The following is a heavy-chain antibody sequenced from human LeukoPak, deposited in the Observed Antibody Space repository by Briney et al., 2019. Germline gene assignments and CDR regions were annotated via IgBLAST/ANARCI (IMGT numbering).Heavy chain of an antibody. J-gene: IGHJ5*02. D-gene: IGHD2-2*01. CDR2: IIPILGIA. V-gene: IGHV1-69*04. CDR3: ARDTPYCSSTSCWVDP. CDR1: GGTFSSYA. Sequence: SVKVSCKASGGTFSSYAISWVRQAPGQGLEWMGRIIPILGIANYAQKFQGRVTITADKSTSTAYMELCSLRSEDTAVYYCARDTPYCSSTSCWVDPWGQGTLVTVSS.